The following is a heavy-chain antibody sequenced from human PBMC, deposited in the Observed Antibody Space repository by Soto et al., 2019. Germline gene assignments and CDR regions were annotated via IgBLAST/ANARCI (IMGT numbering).Heavy chain of an antibody. V-gene: IGHV3-21*01. CDR1: GFTFSSYS. CDR3: ARDIGGYDWNDAFDI. J-gene: IGHJ3*02. D-gene: IGHD5-12*01. Sequence: EVQLVESGGGLVKPGGSLRLSCAASGFTFSSYSMNWVRQAPGKGLEWVSSISSSSSYIYYADSVKGRFTISRDNAKNSLDLQMNSLRAEDTAVYYCARDIGGYDWNDAFDIWGQGTMVTVSS. CDR2: ISSSSSYI.